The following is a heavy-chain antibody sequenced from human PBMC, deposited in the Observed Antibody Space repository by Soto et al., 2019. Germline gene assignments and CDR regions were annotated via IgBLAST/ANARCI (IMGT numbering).Heavy chain of an antibody. CDR2: ISSYNGNT. CDR3: ARDDNIVGGTNFDC. V-gene: IGHV1-18*01. D-gene: IGHD1-26*01. J-gene: IGHJ4*02. Sequence: ASVKVSCKASGYSFTNCGISWVRQAPGQGLEWMGWISSYNGNTNYAQKLQGRLTMTTDTSTSTAYMELRSLRSDDTAEYYCARDDNIVGGTNFDCWGQGTLVTVSS. CDR1: GYSFTNCG.